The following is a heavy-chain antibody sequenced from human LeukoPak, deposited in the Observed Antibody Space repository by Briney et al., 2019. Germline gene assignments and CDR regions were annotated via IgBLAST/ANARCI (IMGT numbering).Heavy chain of an antibody. Sequence: PGGSLRLSCAASGFIFSTYGMHWVRQPPGKGLEWVAVIWYDGSNKYYADSVKGRFTISRDNAKNSLYLQMNSLRVEDTAVYYCARDGYGDYSYWGQGTLVTVSS. CDR1: GFIFSTYG. D-gene: IGHD4-17*01. CDR2: IWYDGSNK. CDR3: ARDGYGDYSY. J-gene: IGHJ4*02. V-gene: IGHV3-33*01.